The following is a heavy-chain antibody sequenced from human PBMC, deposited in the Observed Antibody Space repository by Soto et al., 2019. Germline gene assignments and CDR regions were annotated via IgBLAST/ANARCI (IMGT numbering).Heavy chain of an antibody. D-gene: IGHD3-10*01. CDR2: ITGSGGSTYYA. CDR1: GFTFSNYA. J-gene: IGHJ4*02. CDR3: AKEGRRESFDY. V-gene: IGHV3-23*01. Sequence: EVQMLESGGGLVQPGGSLRLSCAASGFTFSNYAMNWVRQAPGKGLEWVSAITGSGGSTYYAYYADSVKGRFTSSRDDSKNTLNLQMNSLRVEDTAVYYCAKEGRRESFDYWGQGTLVTVSS.